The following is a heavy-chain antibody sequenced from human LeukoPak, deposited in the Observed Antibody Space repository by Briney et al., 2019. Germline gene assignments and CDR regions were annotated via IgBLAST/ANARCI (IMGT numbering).Heavy chain of an antibody. Sequence: QSGGSLRLSCAASGFTFSSYAMHWVRQAPGKGLEWVAVISYDGSNKYYADSVKGRFTISRDNSKNTLYLQMNSLRAEDTAVYYCARESKVTGYSNYTHQYYYYYYTDVWGKGTTVTVSS. CDR1: GFTFSSYA. D-gene: IGHD4-11*01. V-gene: IGHV3-30*04. CDR2: ISYDGSNK. J-gene: IGHJ6*03. CDR3: ARESKVTGYSNYTHQYYYYYYTDV.